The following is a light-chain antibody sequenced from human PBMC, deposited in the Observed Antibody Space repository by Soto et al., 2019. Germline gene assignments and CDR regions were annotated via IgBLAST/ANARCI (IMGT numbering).Light chain of an antibody. CDR2: GAS. CDR1: QSVSSNY. Sequence: EIVLPQSPGTLSLSPGERATLSCRASQSVSSNYLAWYQQKPGQAPRLLIFGASSRASGIPDRFSGSGSGTDFTLTIGRLEPEDFAVYYCQQYGRSPATFGQGTKVDIK. J-gene: IGKJ1*01. CDR3: QQYGRSPAT. V-gene: IGKV3-20*01.